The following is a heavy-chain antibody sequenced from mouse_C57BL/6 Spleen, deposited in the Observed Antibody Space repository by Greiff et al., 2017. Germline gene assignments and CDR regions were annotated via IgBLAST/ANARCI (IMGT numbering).Heavy chain of an antibody. V-gene: IGHV1-69*01. Sequence: QVQLQQPGAELVMPGASVKLSCKASGYTFTSYWLHWVKPMPGQGLEWIGAIDPSDSYTNYNPNFKGNSTLTVDKSSSTAYMQLSSLTSEDSAVYYCARRGLLRNYYAMDYWGQGTSVTVSS. CDR2: IDPSDSYT. D-gene: IGHD1-1*01. J-gene: IGHJ4*01. CDR3: ARRGLLRNYYAMDY. CDR1: GYTFTSYW.